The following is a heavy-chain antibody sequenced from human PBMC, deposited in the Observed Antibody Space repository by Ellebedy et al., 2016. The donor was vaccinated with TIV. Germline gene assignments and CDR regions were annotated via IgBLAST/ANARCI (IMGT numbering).Heavy chain of an antibody. Sequence: GESLKISCKVSGYSFTSQWIGWVRQMPGKGPEWMGIIYPGYSETRYNPSFQGQVTISADKSVSTAYLQWSSLEASDTAMYYCVCSPGYSGYDYGWFDPWGQGTLVTVSS. CDR1: GYSFTSQW. V-gene: IGHV5-51*01. CDR3: VCSPGYSGYDYGWFDP. J-gene: IGHJ5*02. D-gene: IGHD5-12*01. CDR2: IYPGYSET.